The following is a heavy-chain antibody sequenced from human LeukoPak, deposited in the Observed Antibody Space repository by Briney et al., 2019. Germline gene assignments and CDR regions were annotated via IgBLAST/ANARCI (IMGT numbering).Heavy chain of an antibody. J-gene: IGHJ4*02. Sequence: GGSLRLSCAASGFTFSAYWMSWARHPPGRGLEWVANKKQEGSDKYYVDSVKGRFTISRDNAKNSLYLQMNSLRAEDTAVYYCARKTVVGSYFDYWGQGTPVTVSS. D-gene: IGHD4-23*01. CDR1: GFTFSAYW. CDR3: ARKTVVGSYFDY. CDR2: KKQEGSDK. V-gene: IGHV3-7*03.